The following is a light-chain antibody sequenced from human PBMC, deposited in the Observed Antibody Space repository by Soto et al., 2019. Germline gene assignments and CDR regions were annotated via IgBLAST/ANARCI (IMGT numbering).Light chain of an antibody. V-gene: IGLV1-40*01. CDR3: QSYDTSLSGYV. J-gene: IGLJ1*01. Sequence: QSVLTQPPSVSGAPGQRVTISCTGSSSNIGAGYDVHWYQQLPGTAPKLLIYGNSNRPSGVPDRFSGSKSGTSASLAITGLQAEDEAEDSCQSYDTSLSGYVFGTGTKVTL. CDR1: SSNIGAGYD. CDR2: GNS.